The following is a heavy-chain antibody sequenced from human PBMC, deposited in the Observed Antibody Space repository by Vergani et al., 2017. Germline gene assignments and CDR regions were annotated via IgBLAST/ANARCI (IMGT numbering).Heavy chain of an antibody. D-gene: IGHD3-3*01. Sequence: QVQLQESGPGLVKPSETLSLTCTVSGGSVSSGSYYWSWIRKPAGKGLEWIGYIYYSGSTNYNPSLKSRVTRSVDTSMNQFSLKRSSVTAADTAVYYCARWMGYFWSCYHFDSWGQGTLVTVSS. V-gene: IGHV4-61*10. CDR1: GGSVSSGSYY. CDR2: IYYSGST. CDR3: ARWMGYFWSCYHFDS. J-gene: IGHJ4*02.